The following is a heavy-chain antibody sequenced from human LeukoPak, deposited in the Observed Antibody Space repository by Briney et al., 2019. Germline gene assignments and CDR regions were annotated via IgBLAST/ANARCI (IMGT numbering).Heavy chain of an antibody. V-gene: IGHV4-59*01. CDR1: GGSINTYY. CDR3: AREGYDSNIYYKADY. Sequence: SETLSLTCTVSGGSINTYYWSWIRQPPGKGLEWNGYISYSGSTSYNPSLKSRVTITVDTSKNQFSLKLSSVTAADTAVYYCAREGYDSNIYYKADYWGQGTLVTVSS. D-gene: IGHD3-22*01. J-gene: IGHJ4*02. CDR2: ISYSGST.